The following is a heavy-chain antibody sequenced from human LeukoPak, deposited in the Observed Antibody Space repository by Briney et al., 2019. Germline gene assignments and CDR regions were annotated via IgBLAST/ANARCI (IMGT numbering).Heavy chain of an antibody. CDR1: GFTFSSYG. D-gene: IGHD5-18*01. CDR3: AKDFQTWIQLWDDAFDI. V-gene: IGHV3-30*02. Sequence: GGSLRLSCAASGFTFSSYGMHWVRQAPGKGLEWVAFIRYDGSNKDYADSVKGRFTISRDNSKNTLYLQMNSLRAEDTAVYYCAKDFQTWIQLWDDAFDIWGQGTMVTVSS. J-gene: IGHJ3*02. CDR2: IRYDGSNK.